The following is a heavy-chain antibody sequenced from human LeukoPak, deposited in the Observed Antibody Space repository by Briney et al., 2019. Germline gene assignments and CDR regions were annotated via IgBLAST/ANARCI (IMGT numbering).Heavy chain of an antibody. CDR2: ISSSSSYI. Sequence: PGGSLRLSCAASGFTFSSYSMNWVRQAPGKGLEWVSSISSSSSYIYYADSVKGRFTISRDNAKNSLYLQMNSLRAEDTAVYYCARDRGPRSGYYFDYWGQGTLVTVSS. V-gene: IGHV3-21*01. D-gene: IGHD3-22*01. CDR3: ARDRGPRSGYYFDY. J-gene: IGHJ4*02. CDR1: GFTFSSYS.